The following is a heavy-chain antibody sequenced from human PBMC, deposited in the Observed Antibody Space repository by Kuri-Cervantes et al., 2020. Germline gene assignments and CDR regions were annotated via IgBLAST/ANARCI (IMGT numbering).Heavy chain of an antibody. D-gene: IGHD3-22*01. V-gene: IGHV4-34*01. Sequence: SQTLSLTCAVYGGSFSGYYWSWIRQPPGKGLWWVGEIKQSGSTNYNPSLKSRVTISVDTSKNQFSLKLSYVTAADTAVYYCAIGKIERWLFGYYYYGMDLWGQGTTVTVSS. CDR1: GGSFSGYY. J-gene: IGHJ6*02. CDR3: AIGKIERWLFGYYYYGMDL. CDR2: IKQSGST.